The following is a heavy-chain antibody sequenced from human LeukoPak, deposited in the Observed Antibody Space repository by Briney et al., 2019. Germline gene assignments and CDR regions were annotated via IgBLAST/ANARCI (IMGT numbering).Heavy chain of an antibody. V-gene: IGHV3-53*01. Sequence: GGSLRLSCAASGFDFEDYAMHWVRQAPGKGLEWVSVIYSGGSTYYADSVKGRFTISRDNSKNTLYLQMNSLSAEDTAVYYCARAFGYWGQGTLVTVSS. CDR3: ARAFGY. CDR1: GFDFEDYA. J-gene: IGHJ4*02. CDR2: IYSGGST.